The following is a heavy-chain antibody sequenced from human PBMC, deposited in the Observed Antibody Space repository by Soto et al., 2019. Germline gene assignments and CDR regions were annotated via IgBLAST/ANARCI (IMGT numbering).Heavy chain of an antibody. CDR3: ARDLQYYYDSSGYLDY. CDR1: GFTFSSYA. J-gene: IGHJ4*02. D-gene: IGHD3-22*01. V-gene: IGHV3-30-3*01. Sequence: QVQLVESGGGVVQPGRSLRLSCAASGFTFSSYALHWVRQAPGKGLEWVAVISYDGSNKYYADSVKGRFTISIDNSKNTLYLRMNILRAEDTAVYYCARDLQYYYDSSGYLDYWGQGTLVTVSS. CDR2: ISYDGSNK.